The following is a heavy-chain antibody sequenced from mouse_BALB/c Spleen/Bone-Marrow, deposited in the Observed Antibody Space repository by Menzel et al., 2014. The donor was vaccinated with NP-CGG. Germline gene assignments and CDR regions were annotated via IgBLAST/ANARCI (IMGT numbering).Heavy chain of an antibody. J-gene: IGHJ4*01. V-gene: IGHV2-9*02. CDR1: GFSLTNYG. CDR2: IWAGGST. D-gene: IGHD3-2*02. Sequence: VKLVESGPGLVAPSQSLSITCTVSGFSLTNYGVHWVRQPPGKGLEWLGVIWAGGSTNYNSALMSRLSISKDNSKSQVFLKMTSLQTDDTAMYYCARVTSSAVGAMDYWGQGTSVTVSS. CDR3: ARVTSSAVGAMDY.